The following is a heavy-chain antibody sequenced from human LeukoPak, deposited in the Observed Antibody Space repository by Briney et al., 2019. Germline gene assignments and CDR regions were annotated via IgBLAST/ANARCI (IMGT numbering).Heavy chain of an antibody. CDR1: GGSISSSSYY. V-gene: IGHV4-39*07. CDR3: ARGAPPYYYNMDV. J-gene: IGHJ6*02. Sequence: SETLSLTCTVAGGSISSSSYYWGWIRQPPGKGLEWIGSIYYSGGTYYNPSLKSRVTISVDMSKSPFSLKVNSVTAADTAVYYCARGAPPYYYNMDVWGQGTTVTVSS. CDR2: IYYSGGT.